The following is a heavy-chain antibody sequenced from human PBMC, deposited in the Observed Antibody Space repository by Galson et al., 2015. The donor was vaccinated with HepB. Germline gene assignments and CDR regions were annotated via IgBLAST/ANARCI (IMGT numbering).Heavy chain of an antibody. V-gene: IGHV4-39*01. CDR2: IYYSGST. D-gene: IGHD6-13*01. J-gene: IGHJ3*02. Sequence: ETLSLTCTVSGGSISSSSYYWGWIRQPPGKGLEWIGSIYYSGSTYYNPSLKSRVTISVDTSKNQFSLKLSSVTAADTAVYYCASPRSSSDAFDIWGQGTMVTVSS. CDR3: ASPRSSSDAFDI. CDR1: GGSISSSSYY.